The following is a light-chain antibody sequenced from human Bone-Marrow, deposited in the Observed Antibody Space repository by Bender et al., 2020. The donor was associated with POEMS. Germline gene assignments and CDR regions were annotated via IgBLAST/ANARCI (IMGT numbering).Light chain of an antibody. Sequence: QSVLTQSPSASATPGQRVTISCSGSSSNIGNHGVNWYQQLPGEAPKLLIYYDDLLTPGVSDRFSASKSGTSASLAISELQSEDEAVYYCSAWDDGMSGWVFGGGTKLTV. J-gene: IGLJ3*02. CDR2: YDD. V-gene: IGLV1-36*01. CDR3: SAWDDGMSGWV. CDR1: SSNIGNHG.